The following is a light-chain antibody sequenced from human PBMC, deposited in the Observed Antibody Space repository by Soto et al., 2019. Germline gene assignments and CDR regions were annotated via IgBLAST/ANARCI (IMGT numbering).Light chain of an antibody. CDR1: QTIDNT. Sequence: EIVMTQSPATLSPSPGERATISCRASQTIDNTLAWYQRKPGQAPRLLIYDTSTRATGVPARFSGSGSGTDFTLTISSLQSEDFAVYYCQHYNYWPYTFGQGTKVDIK. J-gene: IGKJ2*01. CDR3: QHYNYWPYT. CDR2: DTS. V-gene: IGKV3-15*01.